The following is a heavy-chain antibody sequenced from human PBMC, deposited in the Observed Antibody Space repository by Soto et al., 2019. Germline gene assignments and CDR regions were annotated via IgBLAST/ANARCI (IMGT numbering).Heavy chain of an antibody. CDR1: GFTFSSHS. D-gene: IGHD6-19*01. V-gene: IGHV3-21*01. CDR2: ITATSSFI. Sequence: EVQLVESGGGLVKPGGSLRLSCAASGFTFSSHSVNWVRQAPGKGLEWVSCITATSSFIYYADSVKGRFTISRDNAKHSLYLQMDSLRVEDNAVYYCARGAVVGIGYFDLWGRGTLVTVSS. CDR3: ARGAVVGIGYFDL. J-gene: IGHJ2*01.